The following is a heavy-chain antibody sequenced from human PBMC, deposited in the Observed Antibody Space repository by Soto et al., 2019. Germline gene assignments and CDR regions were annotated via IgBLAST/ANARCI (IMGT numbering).Heavy chain of an antibody. CDR3: GTQGGGGGY. Sequence: EVQLVESGGGLIQPGGSLRLSCAVSGFTVSNNYMSWVRQAPGKGLEGVSVIYSGGYTAYRDSVKGRFTISRDNSKNTLFLQKKSPGAEEPAVFFCGTQGGGGGYWGQGTLVTVSS. CDR1: GFTVSNNY. V-gene: IGHV3-53*01. CDR2: IYSGGYT. J-gene: IGHJ4*02. D-gene: IGHD3-16*01.